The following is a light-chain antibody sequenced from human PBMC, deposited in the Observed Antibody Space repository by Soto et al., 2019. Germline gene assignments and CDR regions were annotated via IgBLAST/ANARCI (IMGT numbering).Light chain of an antibody. CDR1: QSISSY. CDR2: AAS. CDR3: QQSYSSPPT. J-gene: IGKJ1*01. V-gene: IGKV1-39*01. Sequence: DIQMTQSPSPMSASVGDRVTITCRASQSISSYLNWYQQKPGKAPKLLIFAASSLQSGVPSRFSGSRSGPDFTLTISSLQPEDFATYYCQQSYSSPPTFGQGTKVDIK.